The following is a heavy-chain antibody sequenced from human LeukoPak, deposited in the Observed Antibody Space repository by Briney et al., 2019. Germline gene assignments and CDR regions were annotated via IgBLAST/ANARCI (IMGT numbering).Heavy chain of an antibody. D-gene: IGHD5-18*01. CDR3: ASIADTAMAGFDY. CDR1: GGTFSSYA. V-gene: IGHV1-69*13. Sequence: ASVKVSCKASGGTFSSYAISWVRQAPGQGLEWMGGIIPIFGTANYAQKFQGRVTITADGSTSTAYMELSSLRSEDTAVYYCASIADTAMAGFDYWGQGTLVTVSS. J-gene: IGHJ4*02. CDR2: IIPIFGTA.